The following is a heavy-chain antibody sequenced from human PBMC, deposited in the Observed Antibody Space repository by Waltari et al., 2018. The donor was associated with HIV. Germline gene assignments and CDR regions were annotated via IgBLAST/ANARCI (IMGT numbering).Heavy chain of an antibody. CDR3: ARDGLRYSGTFYSDY. D-gene: IGHD1-26*01. CDR2: ISTYNANT. Sequence: QVLLEQSEGEVKRLGASVNVSCKTSGYTFLSYGISWVRQAPGHGLEWMGWISTYNANTNYAQSLQGRVTMTTDTSTTTAYMELRSLTSDDTAVYYCARDGLRYSGTFYSDYWGQGTLVTVSS. V-gene: IGHV1-18*01. CDR1: GYTFLSYG. J-gene: IGHJ4*02.